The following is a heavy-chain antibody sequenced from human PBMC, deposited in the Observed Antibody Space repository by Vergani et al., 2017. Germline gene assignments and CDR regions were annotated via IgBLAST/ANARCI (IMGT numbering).Heavy chain of an antibody. D-gene: IGHD3-22*01. Sequence: VQLVESGGGLVQPGGSLRLSCAASGFTFSSFGMHWVRQAPGKGLEWVAVISYDGSNKYYADSVKGRFTISRDNSKNTLYLQMNSLRAEDTAVYYCAKPLYYYDSSGFYFDYWGQGTLVTVSS. CDR1: GFTFSSFG. CDR3: AKPLYYYDSSGFYFDY. CDR2: ISYDGSNK. V-gene: IGHV3-30*18. J-gene: IGHJ4*02.